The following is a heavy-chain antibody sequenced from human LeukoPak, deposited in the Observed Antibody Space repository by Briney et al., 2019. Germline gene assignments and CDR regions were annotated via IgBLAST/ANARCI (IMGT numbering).Heavy chain of an antibody. J-gene: IGHJ4*02. V-gene: IGHV4-59*01. CDR1: GGSIGNYW. D-gene: IGHD6-13*01. CDR2: VFDSGGT. CDR3: ARGYSSSWNYFDY. Sequence: KTSETLSLTCTVSGGSIGNYWWSWIRQPPGKGLEWIGYVFDSGGTNYNPSLKSRVTISVDTSKKQFSLKLSSVTAADTAVYYCARGYSSSWNYFDYWGQGTLVTVSS.